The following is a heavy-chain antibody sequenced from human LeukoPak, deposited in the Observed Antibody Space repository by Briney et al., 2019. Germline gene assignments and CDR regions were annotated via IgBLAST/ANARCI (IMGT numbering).Heavy chain of an antibody. J-gene: IGHJ4*02. CDR1: GYTFTGYN. Sequence: ASVKVSCKASGYTFTGYNMHWVRQAPGEGLEWMGRINPNSGGTNYAQKFQGRVTMTRDTSISTAYMELSRLRSDDTAVYYCAREQGYYYDSSGYSPIDYWGQGTLVTVSS. V-gene: IGHV1-2*06. CDR3: AREQGYYYDSSGYSPIDY. D-gene: IGHD3-22*01. CDR2: INPNSGGT.